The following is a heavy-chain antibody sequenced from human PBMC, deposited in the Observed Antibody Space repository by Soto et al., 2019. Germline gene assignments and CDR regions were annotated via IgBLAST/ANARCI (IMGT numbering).Heavy chain of an antibody. CDR1: GYTFTSYD. CDR3: ARDQGNLRTAWFDP. CDR2: MNPNSGNT. Sequence: ASVKVSCKASGYTFTSYDINWVRQATGQGLEWMGWMNPNSGNTGYAQKFQGRVTMTRNTSISTAYMELSSLRSDDTAVYYCARDQGNLRTAWFDPWGQGTLVTVSS. V-gene: IGHV1-8*01. J-gene: IGHJ5*02. D-gene: IGHD4-17*01.